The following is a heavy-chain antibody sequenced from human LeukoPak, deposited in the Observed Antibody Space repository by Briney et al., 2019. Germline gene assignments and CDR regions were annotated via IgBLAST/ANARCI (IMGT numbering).Heavy chain of an antibody. Sequence: GGTLKLSCAASRLTFINAWMTWARQAPGKGLEWVGSKKNKGGGDKADYAERGKGRFSISRNNSKNTLYLQMNSLKTEDTGVYYCATVYGSGSDNWGQGTLVTVSS. J-gene: IGHJ4*02. CDR1: RLTFINAW. CDR3: ATVYGSGSDN. V-gene: IGHV3-15*01. D-gene: IGHD3-10*01. CDR2: KKNKGGGDKA.